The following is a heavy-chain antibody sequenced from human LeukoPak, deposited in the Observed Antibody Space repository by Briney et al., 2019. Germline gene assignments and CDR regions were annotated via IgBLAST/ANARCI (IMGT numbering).Heavy chain of an antibody. J-gene: IGHJ4*02. Sequence: GGSLRLSCAASGFTLSYYTMNWVRQAPGKGLEWVSSISNSSSFIHYADSVKGRFTISRDNANNSLYLQMNSLRAEDTALYYCARDDNWNDKPFDHWGQGVLVTVSS. CDR3: ARDDNWNDKPFDH. CDR2: ISNSSSFI. CDR1: GFTLSYYT. D-gene: IGHD1-20*01. V-gene: IGHV3-21*01.